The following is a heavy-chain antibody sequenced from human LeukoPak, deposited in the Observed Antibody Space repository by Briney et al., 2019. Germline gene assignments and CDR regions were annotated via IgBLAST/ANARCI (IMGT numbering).Heavy chain of an antibody. V-gene: IGHV3-23*01. J-gene: IGHJ4*02. D-gene: IGHD6-13*01. CDR2: MGGSGGTT. CDR3: AKDARSSWKDFFDY. CDR1: GFTFSSYA. Sequence: PGGSLRLSCAASGFTFSSYAMSWVRQAPGKGLEWVSRMGGSGGTTSYADSVKGRLAISRDKSKNTLYLEMNSRRAEDTAVYYCAKDARSSWKDFFDYWGQGTLVTV.